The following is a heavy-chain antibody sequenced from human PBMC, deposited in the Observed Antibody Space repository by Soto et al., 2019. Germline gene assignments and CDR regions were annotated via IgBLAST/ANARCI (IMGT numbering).Heavy chain of an antibody. Sequence: SETLSLTCTVSGGSISTYYWNWIRQPPGKGLEWIGYIYYSRSTNYNPSIKSRVTISVDTSKNQFSLKLSSVTAADTAVYYCARLLSGSYPSGFDPWGQGTLVTVSS. CDR2: IYYSRST. V-gene: IGHV4-59*01. J-gene: IGHJ5*02. D-gene: IGHD1-26*01. CDR1: GGSISTYY. CDR3: ARLLSGSYPSGFDP.